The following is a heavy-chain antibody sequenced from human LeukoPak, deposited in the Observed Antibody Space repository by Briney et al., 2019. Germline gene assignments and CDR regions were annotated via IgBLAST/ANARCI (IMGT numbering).Heavy chain of an antibody. D-gene: IGHD5-12*01. CDR3: ASVFSGYDSWISDY. J-gene: IGHJ4*02. CDR1: GGSISSYY. V-gene: IGHV4-59*01. CDR2: IYYSGST. Sequence: SETLSLTCTVSGGSISSYYWSWIRQPPGKGLEWIGYIYYSGSTNYNPSLKSRVTISVDTSKNQFSLKLSSVTAADTAVYYCASVFSGYDSWISDYWGQGTLVTVSS.